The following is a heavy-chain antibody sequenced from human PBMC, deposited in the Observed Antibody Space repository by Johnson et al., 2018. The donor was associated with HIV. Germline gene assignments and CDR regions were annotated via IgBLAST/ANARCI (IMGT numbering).Heavy chain of an antibody. CDR2: ISWNSGSI. Sequence: VQLVESGGGLVKPGGSLRLSCVASGFTLDDYAMHWVRQAPGKGLEWVSGISWNSGSIGYADSVKGRFTISRDNAKNSLYLQMNSLRAEDTALYYCARVTIFGVTKVDAFDIWGQGTMVTVSS. J-gene: IGHJ3*02. CDR1: GFTLDDYA. D-gene: IGHD3-3*01. CDR3: ARVTIFGVTKVDAFDI. V-gene: IGHV3-9*01.